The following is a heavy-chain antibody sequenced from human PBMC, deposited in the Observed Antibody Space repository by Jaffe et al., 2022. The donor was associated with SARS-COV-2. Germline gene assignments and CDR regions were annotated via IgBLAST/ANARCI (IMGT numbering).Heavy chain of an antibody. V-gene: IGHV3-48*03. CDR1: GFTFSSYE. D-gene: IGHD2-21*02. J-gene: IGHJ4*02. CDR2: ISSSGSTI. Sequence: EVQLVESGGGLVQPGGSLRLSCAASGFTFSSYEMNWVRQAPGKGLEWVSYISSSGSTIYYADSVKGRFTISRDNAKNSLYLQMNSLRAEDTAVYYCASHPGGGDFQPIDYWGQGTLVTVSS. CDR3: ASHPGGGDFQPIDY.